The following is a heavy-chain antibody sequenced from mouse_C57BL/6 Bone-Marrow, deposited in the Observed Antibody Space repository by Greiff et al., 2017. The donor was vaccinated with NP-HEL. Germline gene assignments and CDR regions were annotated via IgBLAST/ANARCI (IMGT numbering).Heavy chain of an antibody. CDR2: INPSTGGT. D-gene: IGHD1-1*01. V-gene: IGHV1-42*01. CDR3: ARERDYYGSSEYFDV. J-gene: IGHJ1*03. Sequence: VQLQQSGPELVKPGASVKISCKASGYSFTGYYMNWVKQSPEKSLEWIGEINPSTGGTTYNQKFKAKATLTVDKSSSTAYMQLKSLTSEDSAVYYCARERDYYGSSEYFDVWGTGTTVTVSS. CDR1: GYSFTGYY.